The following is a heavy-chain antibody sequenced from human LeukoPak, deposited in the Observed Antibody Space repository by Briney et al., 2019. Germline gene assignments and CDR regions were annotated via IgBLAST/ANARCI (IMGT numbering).Heavy chain of an antibody. CDR3: AAPGASGFVGNFWSGPLDF. CDR1: GYTLTSQY. J-gene: IGHJ4*02. V-gene: IGHV1-46*01. CDR2: INPSAGST. Sequence: ASVKVSCRASGYTLTSQYMHWVRQAPGQGLEWMGIINPSAGSTSYPQKFQGRITMTRDTSTSTVYMELSSLRSEDTAVYYCAAPGASGFVGNFWSGPLDFWGQGTLVTVSS. D-gene: IGHD3-3*01.